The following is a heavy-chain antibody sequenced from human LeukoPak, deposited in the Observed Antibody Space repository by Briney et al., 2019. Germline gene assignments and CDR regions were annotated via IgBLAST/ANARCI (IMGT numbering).Heavy chain of an antibody. D-gene: IGHD3-10*01. J-gene: IGHJ4*02. Sequence: ASVKVSCKASGYTFTSYWIGWVRQMPGKGLEWMGIIYPGDSDTRYSPSFQGQVTISADKSISTAYLQWSSLKASDTAMYYCARSGTMVRGVIRAPFDYWGQGTLVTVSS. CDR1: GYTFTSYW. CDR2: IYPGDSDT. CDR3: ARSGTMVRGVIRAPFDY. V-gene: IGHV5-51*01.